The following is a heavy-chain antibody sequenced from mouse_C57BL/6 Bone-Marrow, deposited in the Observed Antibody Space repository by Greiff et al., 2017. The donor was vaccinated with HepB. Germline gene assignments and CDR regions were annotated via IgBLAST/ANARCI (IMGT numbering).Heavy chain of an antibody. CDR3: ASPYGYDAAY. J-gene: IGHJ3*01. Sequence: EVMLVESGGGLVKPGGSLKLSCAASGFTFSSYAMSWVRQTPEKRLEWVATISDGGSYTYYPDNVKGRFTFSRDNAKNNLYLQMSHLKSEDTAMYYCASPYGYDAAYWGQGTLVTVSA. CDR1: GFTFSSYA. CDR2: ISDGGSYT. V-gene: IGHV5-4*03. D-gene: IGHD2-2*01.